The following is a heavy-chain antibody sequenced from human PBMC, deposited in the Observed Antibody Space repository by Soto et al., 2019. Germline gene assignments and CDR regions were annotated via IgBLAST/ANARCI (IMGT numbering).Heavy chain of an antibody. D-gene: IGHD6-19*01. CDR3: AKVDSGWYNYYFDY. CDR2: ISGSGGST. CDR1: GFTFSSYS. Sequence: GGSLRLSCAASGFTFSSYSMSWVRQAPGKGLEWVSAISGSGGSTYYADSVKGRFTISRDNSKNTLYLQMNSLRAEDTAVYYCAKVDSGWYNYYFDYWGQGTLVTVSS. V-gene: IGHV3-23*01. J-gene: IGHJ4*02.